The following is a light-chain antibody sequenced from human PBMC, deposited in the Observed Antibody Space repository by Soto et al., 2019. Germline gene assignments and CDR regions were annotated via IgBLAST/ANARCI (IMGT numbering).Light chain of an antibody. V-gene: IGLV1-40*01. CDR3: QSYDSSLSGSV. CDR1: SSNIGAGYD. J-gene: IGLJ2*01. Sequence: QTVVTQPPSVSGAPGQRVTISCTGRSSNIGAGYDVHWYQQLPGTAPKLLIYGNNNRPSGVPYRFSGSKSGTSAFLAITGLQAEDEAEYYCQSYDSSLSGSVFGGGTKVTVL. CDR2: GNN.